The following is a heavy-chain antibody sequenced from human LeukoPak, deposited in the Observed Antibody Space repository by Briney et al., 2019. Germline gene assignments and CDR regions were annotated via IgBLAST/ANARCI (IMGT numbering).Heavy chain of an antibody. D-gene: IGHD3-22*01. CDR3: ARYITRHYYDSSGYYHYFDY. CDR2: IYSGGST. Sequence: GGSLRLSCAASGFTVSSNYMSWVRQAPGKGLEWVSVIYSGGSTYYADSVKGRFTISRDNSKNSLYLQMNSLRAEDTAVYYCARYITRHYYDSSGYYHYFDYWGQGTLVTVSS. J-gene: IGHJ4*02. CDR1: GFTVSSNY. V-gene: IGHV3-53*01.